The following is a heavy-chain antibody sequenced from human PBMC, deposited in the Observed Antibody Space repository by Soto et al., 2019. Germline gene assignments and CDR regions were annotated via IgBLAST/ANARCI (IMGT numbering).Heavy chain of an antibody. Sequence: GASVKVSCKASGYTLTGYYMHWVRQAPGQGLEWMGWINPNSGGTNYAQKFQGWVTMTRDTSISTAYMELSRLRSDDTAVYYCARVETGDSGSFDYWGQGTLVTVS. CDR2: INPNSGGT. J-gene: IGHJ4*02. D-gene: IGHD7-27*01. CDR3: ARVETGDSGSFDY. V-gene: IGHV1-2*04. CDR1: GYTLTGYY.